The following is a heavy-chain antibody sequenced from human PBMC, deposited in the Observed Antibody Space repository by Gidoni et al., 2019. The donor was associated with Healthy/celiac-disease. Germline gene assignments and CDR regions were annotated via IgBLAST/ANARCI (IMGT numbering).Heavy chain of an antibody. V-gene: IGHV3-11*05. CDR1: GFTFSDYY. J-gene: IGHJ3*02. CDR2: ISSSSSYT. CDR3: ARAQYYYGSGSYLMRRAFDI. Sequence: QVQLVESGGGLVKPGGSLRLSCAASGFTFSDYYMSWIRQAPGKGLEWVSYISSSSSYTNDADSVKGRFTISRDNAKNSLYLQMNSLRAEDTAVYYCARAQYYYGSGSYLMRRAFDIWGQGTMVTVSS. D-gene: IGHD3-10*01.